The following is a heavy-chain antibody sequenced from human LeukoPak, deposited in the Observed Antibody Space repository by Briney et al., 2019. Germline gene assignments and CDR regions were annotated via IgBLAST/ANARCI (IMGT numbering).Heavy chain of an antibody. CDR3: ARRAHNSSYGSGRYSTYYYYMDV. D-gene: IGHD3-10*01. CDR2: ISSSSSYI. J-gene: IGHJ6*03. CDR1: GFTFSSYS. Sequence: GGSLRLFWAASGFTFSSYSMNWVRQAPGKGLEWVSSISSSSSYIYYADSVKGRFTISRDNVKNSLYLQMNSLRAEDTAVYYCARRAHNSSYGSGRYSTYYYYMDVWNKGTTVTASS. V-gene: IGHV3-21*01.